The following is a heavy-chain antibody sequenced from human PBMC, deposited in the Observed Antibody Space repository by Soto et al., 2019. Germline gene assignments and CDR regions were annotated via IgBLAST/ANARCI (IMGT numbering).Heavy chain of an antibody. V-gene: IGHV3-30*18. D-gene: IGHD3-22*01. CDR2: VTWDGKVK. J-gene: IGHJ2*01. Sequence: QVQLAESGGGVVQPGRSLRLSCVASGFTFTTYSIHWLRQAPGKGLEWVSAVTWDGKVKYYADSVKGRFTASRDNFKNTDCVEVNSLATDYTSVYYCAKEDSNDTWYFDVWGRGTRVTVSP. CDR3: AKEDSNDTWYFDV. CDR1: GFTFTTYS.